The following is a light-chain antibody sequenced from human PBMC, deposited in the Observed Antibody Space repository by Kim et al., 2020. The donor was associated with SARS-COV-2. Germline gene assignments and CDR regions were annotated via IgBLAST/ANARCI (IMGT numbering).Light chain of an antibody. Sequence: DIQMTQSPSFLSASVGDRVTITCRASQSISSYLNWYQQKPGKAPKLLIYAASSLQSGVPSRFSGSGSGTDFTLTISSLQPEDFATYYCQQSYSAPRSYTFGQGTKLEI. CDR1: QSISSY. J-gene: IGKJ2*01. V-gene: IGKV1-39*01. CDR3: QQSYSAPRSYT. CDR2: AAS.